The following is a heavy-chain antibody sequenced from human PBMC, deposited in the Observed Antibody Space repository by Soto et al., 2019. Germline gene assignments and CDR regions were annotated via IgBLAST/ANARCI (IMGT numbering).Heavy chain of an antibody. V-gene: IGHV5-51*01. CDR3: ARRSYSGSYYNWFDP. J-gene: IGHJ5*02. Sequence: GESLKISCKGSGYSFTSYWIGWVRQMPGKGLEWMGIIYPGDSDTRYSPSFQGQVTISADKSISTAYLQWSSLKASDTAMYHCARRSYSGSYYNWFDPWGQGTLVTVSS. CDR1: GYSFTSYW. CDR2: IYPGDSDT. D-gene: IGHD1-26*01.